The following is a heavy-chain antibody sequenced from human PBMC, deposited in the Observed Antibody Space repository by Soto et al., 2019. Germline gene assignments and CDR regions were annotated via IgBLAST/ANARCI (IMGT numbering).Heavy chain of an antibody. CDR3: ARGITMVRGVTQARYYYGMDV. Sequence: PSQTLSLTCAISGDSVSSNSAAWNWIRQSPSRGLEWLGGTYYRSKWYNDYAVSVKSRITINPDTSKNQFSLQLNSVTPEDTAVYYCARGITMVRGVTQARYYYGMDVWGQGTTVTVSS. D-gene: IGHD3-10*01. CDR2: TYYRSKWYN. J-gene: IGHJ6*02. CDR1: GDSVSSNSAA. V-gene: IGHV6-1*01.